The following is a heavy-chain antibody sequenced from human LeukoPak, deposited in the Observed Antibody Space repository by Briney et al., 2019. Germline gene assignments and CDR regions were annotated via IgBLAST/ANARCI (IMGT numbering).Heavy chain of an antibody. V-gene: IGHV3-11*01. CDR1: GFTFSDYY. J-gene: IGHJ4*02. Sequence: GGSLRLSCAASGFTFSDYYMSWIRQAPGKGLEWVSYISSSGSTIYYADSVKGRFTISRNNAKNSLYLQMNSLRAEDTAVYYCARDTLPPQIYDSSGYYGFDYWGQGTLVTVSS. CDR2: ISSSGSTI. D-gene: IGHD3-22*01. CDR3: ARDTLPPQIYDSSGYYGFDY.